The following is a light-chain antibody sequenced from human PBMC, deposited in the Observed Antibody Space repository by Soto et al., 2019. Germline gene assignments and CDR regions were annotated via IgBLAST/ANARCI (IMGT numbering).Light chain of an antibody. CDR1: QSVSGW. CDR2: RAS. J-gene: IGKJ4*01. CDR3: EQYDRYPLT. Sequence: DIQMTQSPSILSTSVGDRVTITCRASQSVSGWLAWYQQKPGKAPKLLIYRASILRSGVPSRFSGSASGTEFTLTISALQPDDFATYYCEQYDRYPLTFGGGTKVEI. V-gene: IGKV1-5*03.